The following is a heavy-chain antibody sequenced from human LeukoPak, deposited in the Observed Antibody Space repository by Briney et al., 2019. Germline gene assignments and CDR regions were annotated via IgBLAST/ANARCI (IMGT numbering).Heavy chain of an antibody. Sequence: GGSLRLSCAASGFTFSSYDMHWVRQGTGKGLEWGSAIGTAGDTYYPGFVNSRFITCRENTKNAFLLQMNSLRVGDTAAYYCARGRGWGTFDIWGQGTMVTVSS. CDR3: ARGRGWGTFDI. V-gene: IGHV3-13*04. J-gene: IGHJ3*02. CDR2: IGTAGDT. D-gene: IGHD3-10*01. CDR1: GFTFSSYD.